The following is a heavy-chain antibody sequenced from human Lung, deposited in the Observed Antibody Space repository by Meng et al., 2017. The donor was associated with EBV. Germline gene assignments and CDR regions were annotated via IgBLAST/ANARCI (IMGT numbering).Heavy chain of an antibody. V-gene: IGHV1-3*01. J-gene: IGHJ4*02. CDR3: ARDQGAWFGEAPRFDY. D-gene: IGHD3-10*01. Sequence: VQLVSCGLEVHMCRTSVKGVRKASAYTFPNYSMDRVRQATGQRREWMGWINAGNCHTKYSQKFQGRVTITRDTSASTAYMELSSLRSEDTAVYYCARDQGAWFGEAPRFDYWGQGTLVTVSS. CDR1: AYTFPNYS. CDR2: INAGNCHT.